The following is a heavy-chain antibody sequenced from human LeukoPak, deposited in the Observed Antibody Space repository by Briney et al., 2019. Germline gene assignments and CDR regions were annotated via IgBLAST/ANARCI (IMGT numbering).Heavy chain of an antibody. CDR2: MSYDGSNK. V-gene: IGHV3-30-3*01. Sequence: GGSLRLSCAASGFTFSNYAMHWVRQAPGKGLEWVALMSYDGSNKFYADSVKGRFTISRDNSKSTLYLQMNSLKAEDTAVYYCARGGVTTMTLRDLWLDYWGQGTLVTVSS. CDR3: ARGGVTTMTLRDLWLDY. D-gene: IGHD4-17*01. CDR1: GFTFSNYA. J-gene: IGHJ4*02.